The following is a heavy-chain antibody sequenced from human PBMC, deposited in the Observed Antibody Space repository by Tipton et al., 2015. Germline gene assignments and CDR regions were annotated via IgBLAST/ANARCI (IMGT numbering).Heavy chain of an antibody. J-gene: IGHJ4*02. CDR3: ARDPRHYDFWSAYYARSFFDC. D-gene: IGHD3-3*01. CDR1: GYSFTNYY. Sequence: QVQLVQSGAEVKKPGASVKISCKASGYSFTNYYMHWVRQAPGQGLEWMGIINPSGGSTTSSQKFQGRVTMTRDTSTSTVYMDLSSLTSEDTAVYYCARDPRHYDFWSAYYARSFFDCWGQGTLVTVSS. CDR2: INPSGGST. V-gene: IGHV1-46*01.